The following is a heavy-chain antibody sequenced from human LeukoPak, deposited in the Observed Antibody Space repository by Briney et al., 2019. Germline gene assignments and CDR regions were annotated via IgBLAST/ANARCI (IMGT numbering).Heavy chain of an antibody. CDR1: GGSFSGYY. Sequence: SETLSLTCAVYGGSFSGYYWSWIRQPPGKGLEWIGEINHSGSTYYNPSLKSRVTISVDTSKNQFSLKLSSVTAADTAVYYCARDVEGATFLFAYWGQGTLVTVSS. CDR3: ARDVEGATFLFAY. D-gene: IGHD1-26*01. J-gene: IGHJ4*02. CDR2: INHSGST. V-gene: IGHV4-34*01.